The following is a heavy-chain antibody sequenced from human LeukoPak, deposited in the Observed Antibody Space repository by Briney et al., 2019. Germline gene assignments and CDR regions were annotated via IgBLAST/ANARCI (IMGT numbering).Heavy chain of an antibody. D-gene: IGHD3-10*01. CDR3: AKEGTPQVSTWYDL. J-gene: IGHJ5*02. CDR1: GVTLSPYG. CDR2: ISYEGGTQ. V-gene: IGHV3-30*18. Sequence: GGSLRLSCAASGVTLSPYGMHWVRQAPGKGLEWVAVISYEGGTQHYADSVKGRFIISRDNPRNTPYLQMNILRTEDTAGYYCAKEGTPQVSTWYDLWGQGTQVIVSS.